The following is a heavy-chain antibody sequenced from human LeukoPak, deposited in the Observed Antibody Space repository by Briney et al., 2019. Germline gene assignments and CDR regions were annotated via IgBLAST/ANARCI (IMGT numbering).Heavy chain of an antibody. J-gene: IGHJ4*02. V-gene: IGHV4-4*07. CDR3: ARDGGLYDSSGYYEI. CDR2: IYTSGST. CDR1: GGSISSYY. Sequence: PSETLSLTCTVSGGSISSYYWSWIRQPAGKGLEWIGRIYTSGSTNYNPSLKSRVTISVDTSKNQFSLKLSSVTAADTAVYYCARDGGLYDSSGYYEIWGQGTLVTVSS. D-gene: IGHD3-22*01.